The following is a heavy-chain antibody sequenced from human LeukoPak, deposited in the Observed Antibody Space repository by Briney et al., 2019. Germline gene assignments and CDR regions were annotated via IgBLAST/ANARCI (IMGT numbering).Heavy chain of an antibody. Sequence: GGSLRLSCAASRFTFTSFWMTWVRQARGKGLQWVANIKQDGGEKYYVDSVKGRFTISRDNAKNSLYLQMNSLRAEDTAVYYCLTIVETTFDAFDIWGQGTLVTVSS. CDR2: IKQDGGEK. V-gene: IGHV3-7*01. J-gene: IGHJ3*02. CDR3: LTIVETTFDAFDI. D-gene: IGHD2/OR15-2a*01. CDR1: RFTFTSFW.